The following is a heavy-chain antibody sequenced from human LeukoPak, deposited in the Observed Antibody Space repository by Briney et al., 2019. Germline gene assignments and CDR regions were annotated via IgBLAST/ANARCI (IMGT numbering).Heavy chain of an antibody. D-gene: IGHD2-2*01. CDR3: ARGGPGSSASGDLDY. Sequence: SETLPLTCAVYGGSFSGYYWSWIRQPPGKGLEWIGEINHSGSTNYNPSLKSRVTISVDTSKNQFSLKLSSVTAADTAVYYCARGGPGSSASGDLDYWGQGTLVTVSS. CDR1: GGSFSGYY. V-gene: IGHV4-34*01. J-gene: IGHJ4*02. CDR2: INHSGST.